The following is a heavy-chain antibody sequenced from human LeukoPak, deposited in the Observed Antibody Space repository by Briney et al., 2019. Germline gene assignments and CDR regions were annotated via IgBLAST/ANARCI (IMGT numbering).Heavy chain of an antibody. CDR2: IYYSGST. D-gene: IGHD2-15*01. CDR1: GGSISSSSYY. J-gene: IGHJ4*02. Sequence: PSETLSLTCTVSGGSISSSSYYWGWIRPPPGKGLEWIGSIYYSGSTYYNPSLKSRVTISVDTSKNQFSLKLSSVTAADTAVYYCARSPRSGGSCHFDYWGQGTLVTVSS. V-gene: IGHV4-39*01. CDR3: ARSPRSGGSCHFDY.